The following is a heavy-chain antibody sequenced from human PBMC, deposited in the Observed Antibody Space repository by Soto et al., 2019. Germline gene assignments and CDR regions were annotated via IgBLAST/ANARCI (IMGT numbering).Heavy chain of an antibody. D-gene: IGHD1-1*01. J-gene: IGHJ4*02. V-gene: IGHV1-46*01. CDR3: AREFMSTTDLDY. CDR1: GYTFTSSY. CDR2: INPSGAKT. Sequence: QVQLVQSGAEVKKPGASVKVSCKASGYTFTSSYIHWVRQAPGQGLEWMGIINPSGAKTNYAQQFQGRVTMTSDTSTSTVYMGLSSLTSDDTAVYYCAREFMSTTDLDYWGQGTLVTVSS.